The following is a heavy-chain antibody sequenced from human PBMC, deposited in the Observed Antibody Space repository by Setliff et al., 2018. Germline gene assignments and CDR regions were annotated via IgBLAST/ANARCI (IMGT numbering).Heavy chain of an antibody. CDR2: IYPGDSDT. Sequence: GESLTISCKVSGYRFTSYWIGWVRQMPGKGLEWMGIIYPGDSDTRYSPSFQGQVTISADKSISTAYLQWGSLKASDTAMYYCARITMIPGGAVDIWGQGTMVTVSS. V-gene: IGHV5-51*01. J-gene: IGHJ3*02. D-gene: IGHD3-22*01. CDR1: GYRFTSYW. CDR3: ARITMIPGGAVDI.